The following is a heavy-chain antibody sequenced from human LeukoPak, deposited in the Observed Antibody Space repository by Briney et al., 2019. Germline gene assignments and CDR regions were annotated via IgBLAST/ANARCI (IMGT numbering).Heavy chain of an antibody. D-gene: IGHD3-10*01. J-gene: IGHJ4*02. Sequence: GGSLRLSCAASGFTFDDYAIHWVRQAPGKGLVWVSRINRDGSTTNYADSVKGRFTVSRDNAKNTLNLQMNSLRAEDTAVYYCARDQKSGESSEIDYWGQGTLVTVSS. CDR1: GFTFDDYA. V-gene: IGHV3-74*01. CDR2: INRDGSTT. CDR3: ARDQKSGESSEIDY.